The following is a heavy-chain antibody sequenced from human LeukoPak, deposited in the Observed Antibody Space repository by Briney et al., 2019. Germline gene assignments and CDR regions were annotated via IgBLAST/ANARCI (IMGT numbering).Heavy chain of an antibody. CDR1: GFTFSSYW. CDR2: INSDGSST. J-gene: IGHJ4*02. Sequence: PGGSLRLSCAASGFTFSSYWMHWVRQAPGKGLVWVSRINSDGSSTSYADSVKGRFTISRDSAKNTLYLQMNSLRAEDTAVYYCASQGYCTNGVCYGYYFDYWGQGTLVTVSS. V-gene: IGHV3-74*01. CDR3: ASQGYCTNGVCYGYYFDY. D-gene: IGHD2-8*01.